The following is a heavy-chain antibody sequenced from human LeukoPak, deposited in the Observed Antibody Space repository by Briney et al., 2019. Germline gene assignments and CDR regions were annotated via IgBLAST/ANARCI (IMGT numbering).Heavy chain of an antibody. D-gene: IGHD3-22*01. Sequence: GGSLRLSCAASGFTFSSYGMSWVRQAPGKGLEWVSAISRSGGSTYYADSVKGRFTISRDNSKNTLYLQMNSLRAEDTAVYYCAKASAMIVVVSKHFDYWGQGTLVTVSS. CDR2: ISRSGGST. CDR3: AKASAMIVVVSKHFDY. CDR1: GFTFSSYG. J-gene: IGHJ4*02. V-gene: IGHV3-23*01.